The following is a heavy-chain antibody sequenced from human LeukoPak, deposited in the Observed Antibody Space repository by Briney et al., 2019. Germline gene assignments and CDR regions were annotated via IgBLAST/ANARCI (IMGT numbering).Heavy chain of an antibody. CDR2: IYYSGST. V-gene: IGHV4-39*01. Sequence: KTSETLSLTCTVSGGSISSSSYYWGWIRQPPGKGLEWIGSIYYSGSTYYNPSLKSRVTISVDTSKNQFSLKLNSVTAADTAVYYCARRLVGATAPFDYWGQGTLVTVSS. J-gene: IGHJ4*02. D-gene: IGHD1-26*01. CDR1: GGSISSSSYY. CDR3: ARRLVGATAPFDY.